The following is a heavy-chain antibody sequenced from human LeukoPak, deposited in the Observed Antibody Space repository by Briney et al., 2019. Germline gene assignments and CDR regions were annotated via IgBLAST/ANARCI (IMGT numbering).Heavy chain of an antibody. CDR2: ISYDGSNK. D-gene: IGHD2-2*01. CDR1: GFTFSSYG. CDR3: ARTLGYCSSTSCFAPYYYYGMDV. Sequence: PGRSLRLSCAASGFTFSSYGMHWVRQAPGKGLEWVAVISYDGSNKYYADSVKGRFTISRDNSKNTLYLQMNSLRAEDTAVYYCARTLGYCSSTSCFAPYYYYGMDVWGKGTTVTVSS. J-gene: IGHJ6*04. V-gene: IGHV3-30*03.